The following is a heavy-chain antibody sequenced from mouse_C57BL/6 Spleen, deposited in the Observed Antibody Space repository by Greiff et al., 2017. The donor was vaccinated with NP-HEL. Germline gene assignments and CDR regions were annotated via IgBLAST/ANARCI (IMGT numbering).Heavy chain of an antibody. V-gene: IGHV1-5*01. D-gene: IGHD1-1*01. CDR3: IITTVVAYYFDY. CDR1: GYTFTSYW. J-gene: IGHJ2*01. CDR2: IYPGNSDT. Sequence: VQLKESGTVLARPGASVKMSCKTSGYTFTSYWMHWVKQRPGQGLEWIGAIYPGNSDTSYNQKFKGKAKLTAVTSASTAYMELSSLTNEDSAVYYCIITTVVAYYFDYWGQGTTLTVSS.